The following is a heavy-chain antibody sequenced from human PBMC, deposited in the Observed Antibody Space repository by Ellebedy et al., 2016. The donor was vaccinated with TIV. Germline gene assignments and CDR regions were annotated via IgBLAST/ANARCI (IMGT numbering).Heavy chain of an antibody. D-gene: IGHD1-1*01. CDR1: GFRVSHNF. CDR3: ARKTDTTGSGDY. V-gene: IGHV3-53*01. J-gene: IGHJ4*02. Sequence: PGGSLRLSCAASGFRVSHNFMTWGRRAPGKGMDWVSLFYSGGRTSYADPVTARFTISRDKSRNTLYLQMNSLRAEDTAVYYCARKTDTTGSGDYWGQGTLVTVSS. CDR2: FYSGGRT.